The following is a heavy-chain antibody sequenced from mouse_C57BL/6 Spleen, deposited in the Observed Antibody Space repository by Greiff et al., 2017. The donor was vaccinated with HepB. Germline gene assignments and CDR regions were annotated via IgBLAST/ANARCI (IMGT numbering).Heavy chain of an antibody. CDR1: GYAFSSYW. Sequence: QVQLQQPGAELVKPGASVKISCKASGYAFSSYWMNWVKQRPGKGLEWIGQIYPGDGDTNYNGKFKGKATLTADKSSSTAYMQLSSLTSEDSAVYFCARRLTGTYYFDYWGQGTTLTVSS. D-gene: IGHD4-1*01. CDR3: ARRLTGTYYFDY. CDR2: IYPGDGDT. J-gene: IGHJ2*01. V-gene: IGHV1-80*01.